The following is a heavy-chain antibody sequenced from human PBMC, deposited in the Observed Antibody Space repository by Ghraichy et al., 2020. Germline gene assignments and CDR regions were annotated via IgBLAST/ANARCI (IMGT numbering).Heavy chain of an antibody. Sequence: ASVKVSCKASGYTFTSYAMHWVRQAPGQRLEWMGWINAGSGYTKYSQKFQGRVTITRDTSASTAYMDLSSLRSEDTAVYYCAREGYRYAMDVWGQVTAVTVSS. CDR2: INAGSGYT. J-gene: IGHJ6*02. CDR3: AREGYRYAMDV. CDR1: GYTFTSYA. V-gene: IGHV1-3*01. D-gene: IGHD1-1*01.